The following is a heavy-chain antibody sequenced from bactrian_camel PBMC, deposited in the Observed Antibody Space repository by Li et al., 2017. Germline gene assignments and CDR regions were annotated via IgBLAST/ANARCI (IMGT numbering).Heavy chain of an antibody. CDR2: IYSGDGAA. D-gene: IGHD4*01. J-gene: IGHJ4*01. CDR3: AALRAYGDFCSLSYDFNY. CDR1: GNGDGSGYWC. Sequence: HVQLVESGGGSVQPGGSLALSCAVSGNGDGSGYWCTGWFRQAPGQEREGVAAIYSGDGAAIYTDSAKGRFTVSRDNAKNTVYLQMINLKPEDTAIYYCAALRAYGDFCSLSYDFNYWGQGTQFTVS. V-gene: IGHV3S61*01.